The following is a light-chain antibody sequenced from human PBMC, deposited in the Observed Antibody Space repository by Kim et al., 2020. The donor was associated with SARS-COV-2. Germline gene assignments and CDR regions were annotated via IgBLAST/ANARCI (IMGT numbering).Light chain of an antibody. J-gene: IGLJ1*01. CDR2: QDS. V-gene: IGLV3-1*01. CDR1: KLGDKY. Sequence: GSPGQTASITCTGDKLGDKYACWYQQKPGKSPVLVIYQDSKRPSGIPERFSGSNSGNTATLTISGTQAMDEADYYCQAWDSSTAVFGTGTKVTVL. CDR3: QAWDSSTAV.